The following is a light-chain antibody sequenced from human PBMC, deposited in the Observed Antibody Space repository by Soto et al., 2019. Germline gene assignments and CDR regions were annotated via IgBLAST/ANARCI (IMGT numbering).Light chain of an antibody. J-gene: IGLJ7*01. CDR2: EVS. V-gene: IGLV2-14*02. CDR1: SSDIGAYTL. CDR3: TSYTITHIPVI. Sequence: QSALTQPASVSGSPGQSITISCTGTSSDIGAYTLVSWYQQYPGKAPRLIIYEVSNRPSGVSNRFSGSKSGNTASLTITGLQPEDEASYYCTSYTITHIPVIFGGGTQLTVL.